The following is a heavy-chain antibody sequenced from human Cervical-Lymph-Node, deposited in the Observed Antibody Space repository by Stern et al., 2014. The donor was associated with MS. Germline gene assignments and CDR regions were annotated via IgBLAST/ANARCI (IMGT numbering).Heavy chain of an antibody. J-gene: IGHJ4*02. V-gene: IGHV2-5*02. D-gene: IGHD2-21*02. CDR1: GVSITTGGVG. CDR3: ALYRIVVVTATYDFDH. Sequence: ESGPALVKPTQTLTLTCALSGVSITTGGVGVGWIRQPPGKALEWLAVSFWDDPERYSPSLRSRVTLTKDPSKNQVVFTMTNMDPGDTATYFCALYRIVVVTATYDFDHWGQGILVTVSS. CDR2: SFWDDPE.